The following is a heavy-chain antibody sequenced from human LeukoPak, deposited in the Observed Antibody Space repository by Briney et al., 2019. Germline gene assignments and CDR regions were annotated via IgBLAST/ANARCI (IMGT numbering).Heavy chain of an antibody. V-gene: IGHV3-33*06. CDR3: AKDRKGTGYYFDY. D-gene: IGHD1-14*01. CDR2: IRYDGSSK. Sequence: GGSLRLSCAASGFTFSSYGMHWVRQAPGKGLEWVADIRYDGSSKYYADSVKGRFTISRDNSKNTLYLQMNSLRAEDTAVYYCAKDRKGTGYYFDYWGQGTLVTVSS. J-gene: IGHJ4*02. CDR1: GFTFSSYG.